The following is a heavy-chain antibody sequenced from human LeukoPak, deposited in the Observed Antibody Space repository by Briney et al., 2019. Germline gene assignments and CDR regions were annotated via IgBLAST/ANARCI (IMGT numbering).Heavy chain of an antibody. Sequence: GGSLRLSCASSGFTASSNYMSWVRQAPGKGLAWVSVIYSGGSTYYADSVKGRFTISRDNSKNTLYLQMNSLRAEDTAVYYCARSGYSYGPLFDYWGQGTLVTVSS. CDR3: ARSGYSYGPLFDY. D-gene: IGHD5-18*01. CDR2: IYSGGST. V-gene: IGHV3-66*01. J-gene: IGHJ4*02. CDR1: GFTASSNY.